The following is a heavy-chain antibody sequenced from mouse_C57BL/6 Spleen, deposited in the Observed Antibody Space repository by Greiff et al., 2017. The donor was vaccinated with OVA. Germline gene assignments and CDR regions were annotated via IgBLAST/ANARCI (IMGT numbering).Heavy chain of an antibody. CDR3: ARPDYYGSPYYAMDY. Sequence: EVQRVESGGGLVKPGGSLKLSCAASGFTFSDYGMHWVRQAPEKGLEWVAYISSGSSTIYYADTVKGRFTISRDNAKNTLFLQMTSLRSEDTAMYYCARPDYYGSPYYAMDYWGQGTSVTVSS. D-gene: IGHD1-1*01. V-gene: IGHV5-17*01. CDR1: GFTFSDYG. J-gene: IGHJ4*01. CDR2: ISSGSSTI.